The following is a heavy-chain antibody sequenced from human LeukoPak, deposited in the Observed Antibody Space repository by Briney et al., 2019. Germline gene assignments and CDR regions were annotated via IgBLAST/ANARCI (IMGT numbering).Heavy chain of an antibody. CDR2: ISSSSSYI. V-gene: IGHV3-21*01. CDR1: GFTFSSYS. J-gene: IGHJ4*02. CDR3: ARHGWYNRYDFDY. D-gene: IGHD5-12*01. Sequence: PGGSLRLSCAASGFTFSSYSMNWVRQAPGKGLEWVSSISSSSSYIYYADSVKGRFTISRDNSKNTLYLQMNSLRAEDTAVYYCARHGWYNRYDFDYWGQGTLVTVSS.